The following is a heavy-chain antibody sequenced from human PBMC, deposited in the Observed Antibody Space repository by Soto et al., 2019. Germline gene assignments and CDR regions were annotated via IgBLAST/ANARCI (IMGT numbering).Heavy chain of an antibody. CDR2: INHSGST. CDR3: ARGRSGLRFFEWHYMYV. Sequence: SETLSLTCAVYGGSFSGYYWSWIRQPPGKGLEWIGEINHSGSTNYNPSLKSRVTISVDTSKNQFSLKLSSVTAADTAVYYCARGRSGLRFFEWHYMYVWGKGTTVPVSS. CDR1: GGSFSGYY. D-gene: IGHD3-3*01. J-gene: IGHJ6*03. V-gene: IGHV4-34*01.